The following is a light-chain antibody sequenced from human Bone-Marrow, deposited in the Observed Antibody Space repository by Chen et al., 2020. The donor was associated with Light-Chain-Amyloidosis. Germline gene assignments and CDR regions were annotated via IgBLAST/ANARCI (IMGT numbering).Light chain of an antibody. CDR2: DDS. CDR1: HIGSTS. Sequence: SYVLTQPSSLSVAPGQTATIACGGNHIGSTSVPWYQQTPGQAPLLVVYDDSDRPSGIPERLCGSNSGNTATLSSSRVEAGDEADYYCQVWDRSSDRPVFGGGTKLTVL. CDR3: QVWDRSSDRPV. V-gene: IGLV3-21*02. J-gene: IGLJ3*02.